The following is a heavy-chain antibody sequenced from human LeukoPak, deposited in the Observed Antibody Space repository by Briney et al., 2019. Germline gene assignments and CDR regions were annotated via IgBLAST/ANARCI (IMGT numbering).Heavy chain of an antibody. V-gene: IGHV3-72*01. CDR1: GFTFSDHF. CDR2: ISKKPNSYTT. CDR3: ARVSAITGATDALDF. D-gene: IGHD1-20*01. Sequence: GSLKLSCAASGFTFSDHFMDWVRQAPGKGLEWVGRISKKPNSYTTEYAASVKGRFTFSRDDSKNSLYLQMNSLEAEDTGVYYCARVSAITGATDALDFWGQGTMVTVSS. J-gene: IGHJ3*01.